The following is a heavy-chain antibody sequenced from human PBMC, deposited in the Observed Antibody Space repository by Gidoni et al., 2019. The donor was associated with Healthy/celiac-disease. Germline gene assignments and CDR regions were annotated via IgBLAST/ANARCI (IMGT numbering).Heavy chain of an antibody. CDR2: IDWDDDK. CDR1: GFSLSTSGMC. D-gene: IGHD6-13*01. J-gene: IGHJ5*02. Sequence: QVTLRESGPALVKPTQTLTLSCTFSGFSLSTSGMCVSWIRQPPGKALEWLALIDWDDDKYYSTSLKTRLTISKDTSKNQVVLTMTNMDPVDTATYYCARTLIAAAGTRNWFDPWGQGTLVTVSS. CDR3: ARTLIAAAGTRNWFDP. V-gene: IGHV2-70*01.